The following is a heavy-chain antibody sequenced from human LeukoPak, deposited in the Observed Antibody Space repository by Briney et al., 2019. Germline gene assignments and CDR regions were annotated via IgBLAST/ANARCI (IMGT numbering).Heavy chain of an antibody. V-gene: IGHV4-39*01. CDR2: IYYSGST. Sequence: PSETLSLTCTVSGGSISSSSYYWGWIRQPPGTGLEWIGSIYYSGSTYYNPSLKSRVTISVDTSKNQFSLKLSSVTAADTAVYYCARGLLDSHCSSTSCYYYYMDVWGKGTTVTVSS. CDR1: GGSISSSSYY. J-gene: IGHJ6*03. D-gene: IGHD2-2*01. CDR3: ARGLLDSHCSSTSCYYYYMDV.